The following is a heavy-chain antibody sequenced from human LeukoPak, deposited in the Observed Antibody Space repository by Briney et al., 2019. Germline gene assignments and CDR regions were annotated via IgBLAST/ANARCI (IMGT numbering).Heavy chain of an antibody. D-gene: IGHD5-18*01. CDR1: GLRFSDYY. CDR3: ARDEGPTAMVTYYYYYMDV. Sequence: HGGSLRLSCAASGLRFSDYYVSWIRQAPGKGLQWVSYISSGGDIMHYADSVKGRFTISRDNAKNSLFLQMNSLRAEDTAVYYCARDEGPTAMVTYYYYYMDVWGKGTTVTISS. J-gene: IGHJ6*03. V-gene: IGHV3-11*04. CDR2: ISSGGDIM.